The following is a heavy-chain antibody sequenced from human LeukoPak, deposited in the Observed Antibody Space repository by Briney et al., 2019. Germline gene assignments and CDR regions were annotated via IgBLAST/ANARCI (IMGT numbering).Heavy chain of an antibody. CDR3: ARGRGWLDSYYGMDV. D-gene: IGHD5-12*01. CDR1: GGSISSGGYY. J-gene: IGHJ6*02. Sequence: SETLSLTCTVSGGSISSGGYYWSWIRQHPGKGLEWIGYIYYSGSTYYNPSLKSRVTISVDTSKNQFSLKLSFVTAADTAVYYCARGRGWLDSYYGMDVWGQGTTVTVSS. V-gene: IGHV4-31*03. CDR2: IYYSGST.